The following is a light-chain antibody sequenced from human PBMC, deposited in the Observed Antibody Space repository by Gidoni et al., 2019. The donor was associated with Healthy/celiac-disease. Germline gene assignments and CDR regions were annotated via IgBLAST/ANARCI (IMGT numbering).Light chain of an antibody. Sequence: DIHTSPSPSSLSASVGDRVTITCQASQDISNYLNWYQQKPGKAPKLLIYDASNLETGVPSRFSGSGSGTDFTFTISSLQLEDIATYYCQQYDNLLTFGGGTKVEIK. CDR2: DAS. CDR1: QDISNY. J-gene: IGKJ4*01. CDR3: QQYDNLLT. V-gene: IGKV1-33*01.